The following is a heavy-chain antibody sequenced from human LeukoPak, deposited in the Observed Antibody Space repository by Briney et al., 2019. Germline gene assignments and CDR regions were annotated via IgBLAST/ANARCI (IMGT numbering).Heavy chain of an antibody. CDR2: ISTSSSYI. Sequence: PSETLSLTCAVYGGSFSGYYWSWIRQPPGKGLEWVSSISTSSSYIYYADSVKGRFTISRDNAKNSLYLQMNSLRAEDTAVYYCARVPRSNWNEYWGQGTLVTVSS. CDR3: ARVPRSNWNEY. J-gene: IGHJ4*02. V-gene: IGHV3-21*06. CDR1: GGSFSGYY. D-gene: IGHD1-1*01.